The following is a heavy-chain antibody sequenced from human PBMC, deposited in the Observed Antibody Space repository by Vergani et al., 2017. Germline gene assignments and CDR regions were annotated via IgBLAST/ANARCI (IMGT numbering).Heavy chain of an antibody. CDR2: ISGSGGST. D-gene: IGHD5-12*01. CDR3: AKDPDIVATSPPGGMDV. Sequence: EVQLLESGGGLVQPGGSLRLSCAASGFTFSSYAMSWVRQAPGKGLEWVSAISGSGGSTYYADSVKGRFTISRNNSKNTLYLQMNSLRAEDTAVYYCAKDPDIVATSPPGGMDVWGQGTTVTVSS. J-gene: IGHJ6*02. CDR1: GFTFSSYA. V-gene: IGHV3-23*01.